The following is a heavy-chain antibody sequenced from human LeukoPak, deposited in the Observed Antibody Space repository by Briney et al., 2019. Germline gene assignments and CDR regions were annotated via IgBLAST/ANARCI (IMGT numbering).Heavy chain of an antibody. J-gene: IGHJ4*02. CDR1: GYSISSGYY. Sequence: PSETLSLTCTVSGYSISSGYYWGWIRQPAGKGLEWIGRIYTSGSTNYNPSLKSRVTMSVDTSKNQFSLKLSSVTAADTAVYYCARSPESIAVAGALYFDYWGQGTLVTVSS. V-gene: IGHV4-4*07. CDR2: IYTSGST. CDR3: ARSPESIAVAGALYFDY. D-gene: IGHD6-19*01.